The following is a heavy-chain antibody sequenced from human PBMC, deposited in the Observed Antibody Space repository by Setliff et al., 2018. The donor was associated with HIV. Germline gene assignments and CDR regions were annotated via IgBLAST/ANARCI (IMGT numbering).Heavy chain of an antibody. Sequence: GASVKVSCKASGFTFTTSAMQWVRQARGQRPEWIGWIVVGSGNTNYAQKFQGRVTITRDMSTSTAYMELSSLRSEDTAVYYCARVRWELPFDAFDIWGQGTMVTVSS. J-gene: IGHJ3*02. V-gene: IGHV1-58*02. CDR1: GFTFTTSA. CDR3: ARVRWELPFDAFDI. D-gene: IGHD1-26*01. CDR2: IVVGSGNT.